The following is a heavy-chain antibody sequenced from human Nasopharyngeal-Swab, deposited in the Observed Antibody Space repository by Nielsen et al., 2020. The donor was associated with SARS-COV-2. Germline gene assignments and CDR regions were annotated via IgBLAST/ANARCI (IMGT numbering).Heavy chain of an antibody. CDR2: IDWDDDK. J-gene: IGHJ6*03. D-gene: IGHD6-13*01. CDR3: ARAQTSSWAVRYYYYMDV. V-gene: IGHV2-70*01. Sequence: WIPQPPGKALEWLALIDWDDDKYYSTSLRTRLTIPKDTSKNQVVLTMTNMDPVDTATYYCARAQTSSWAVRYYYYMDVWGKGTTVTVSS.